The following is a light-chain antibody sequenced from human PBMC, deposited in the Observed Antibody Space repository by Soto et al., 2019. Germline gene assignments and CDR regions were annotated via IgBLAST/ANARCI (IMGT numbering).Light chain of an antibody. CDR2: NNN. CDR3: AVWDDSLDGWV. V-gene: IGLV1-44*01. J-gene: IGLJ3*02. Sequence: QSVLTQPPSASGTPGQRVTISCSGSSSNIGSHVVYWYQQLAGTAPKLLMYNNNQRPSGVPDRLSGSKSGTSASLAISGLQSEDDADYYCAVWDDSLDGWVFGGGTKVTVL. CDR1: SSNIGSHV.